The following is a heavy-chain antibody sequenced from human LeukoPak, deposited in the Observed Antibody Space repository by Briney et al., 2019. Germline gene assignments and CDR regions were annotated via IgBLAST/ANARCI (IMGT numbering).Heavy chain of an antibody. CDR1: GFTLSTYW. Sequence: GGSVRLSCAASGFTLSTYWMRWVRLGPGRGLMWISYISADCNMTRYTDSVKSRFTNSRDKAKNTLYLQMIRQRAEYTAVYYGAAPWSYWGQGTLVTVSS. CDR2: ISADCNMT. V-gene: IGHV3-74*01. CDR3: AAPWSY. D-gene: IGHD3-3*01. J-gene: IGHJ4*02.